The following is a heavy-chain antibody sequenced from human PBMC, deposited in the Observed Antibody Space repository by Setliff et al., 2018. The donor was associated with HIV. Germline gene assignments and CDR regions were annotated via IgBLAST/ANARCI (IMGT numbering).Heavy chain of an antibody. V-gene: IGHV4-39*01. D-gene: IGHD3-10*01. CDR3: ARRGGLVRGVITYYYMDV. Sequence: KPSETLSLTCTVSGGSISSSSYYWGWIRQPPGKGLEWIGNIYYNGSAYYTPSPKSRVTISVDTSKNQFALNLSSVTAADTAVYYCARRGGLVRGVITYYYMDVWGIGTTVTVSS. CDR1: GGSISSSSYY. J-gene: IGHJ6*03. CDR2: IYYNGSA.